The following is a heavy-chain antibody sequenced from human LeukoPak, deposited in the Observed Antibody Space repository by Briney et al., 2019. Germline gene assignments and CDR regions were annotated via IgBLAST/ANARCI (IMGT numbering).Heavy chain of an antibody. V-gene: IGHV4-4*02. Sequence: SETLSLTCAVSGGSISKTNWWSWVRQSPGTGLEWIGEIWHSGYTNYNPSLKSRVTISVDTSKNQFSLKLSSVTAADTAVYYCARVYYSNSYDYWYFDLWGRGTLVTVSS. J-gene: IGHJ2*01. CDR1: GGSISKTNW. CDR2: IWHSGYT. D-gene: IGHD6-13*01. CDR3: ARVYYSNSYDYWYFDL.